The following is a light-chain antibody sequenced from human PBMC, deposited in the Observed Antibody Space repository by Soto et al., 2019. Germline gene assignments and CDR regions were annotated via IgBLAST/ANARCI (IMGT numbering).Light chain of an antibody. CDR3: QQYNNWPLYT. J-gene: IGKJ2*01. CDR2: SAS. Sequence: ETVMTQSPGTLSVSPGERATLSCRASQSVGSNLAWYQQKPGQAPRLVIYSASTRATGIPGRFSGSGSGTEFTLTISSLQSEDFAVYYCQQYNNWPLYTFGQGTKLEIK. CDR1: QSVGSN. V-gene: IGKV3-15*01.